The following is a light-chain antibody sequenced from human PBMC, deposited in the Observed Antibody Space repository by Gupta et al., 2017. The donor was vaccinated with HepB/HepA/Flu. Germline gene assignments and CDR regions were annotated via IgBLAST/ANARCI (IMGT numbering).Light chain of an antibody. J-gene: IGLJ1*01. V-gene: IGLV1-51*02. CDR2: DNN. CDR1: SSNIENNY. CDR3: DTGDISRSAYV. Sequence: QSVLTQPPSVSAAPGQKVTISCSGSSSNIENNYVSWYQQLPATAPNLLICDNNKRPSGIPARFSGSKCGTSATLPITGLQTGDEADYYWDTGDISRSAYVFGTGTKVTVV.